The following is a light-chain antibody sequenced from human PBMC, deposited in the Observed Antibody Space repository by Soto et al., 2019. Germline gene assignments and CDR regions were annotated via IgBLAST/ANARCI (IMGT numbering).Light chain of an antibody. V-gene: IGKV3-15*01. CDR1: QSVDIS. CDR2: GAS. J-gene: IGKJ1*01. Sequence: EIVLTQSPATLSVSPGERVILSCRASQSVDISLAWYQQKPGQAPRLLIYGASTRATDMPGTFSGRGSGTESTLTITSLRPEDFGVYYCQQYRSWPRTFGQGTKVEIK. CDR3: QQYRSWPRT.